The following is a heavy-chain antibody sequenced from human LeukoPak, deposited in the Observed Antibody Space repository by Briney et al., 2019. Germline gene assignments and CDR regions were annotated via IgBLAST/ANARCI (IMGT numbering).Heavy chain of an antibody. CDR2: ISDIGGNT. CDR3: AKQLGYCSDGSCYFPY. D-gene: IGHD2-15*01. V-gene: IGHV3-23*01. CDR1: GFTFKNYA. Sequence: GGSLRLSCLGSGFTFKNYAMSWVRQAPGRGLERISAISDIGGNTYYADSVQGRFTISRDNSKSTLCLQMNSLRAEDTAVYYCAKQLGYCSDGSCYFPYWGQGTLVTVSS. J-gene: IGHJ4*02.